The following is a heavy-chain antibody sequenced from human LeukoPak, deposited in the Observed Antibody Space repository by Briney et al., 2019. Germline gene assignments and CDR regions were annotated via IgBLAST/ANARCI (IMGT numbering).Heavy chain of an antibody. Sequence: GGSLRLSCAASGFIFSNYNMNWVRQAPGKGLEWISYISDSSTTIHYADSVKGRFTISRDNAKNSLYLQMYSLRAEDTAVYYCARKMTSVTTFDYWGRGTLVTVSS. CDR1: GFIFSNYN. CDR2: ISDSSTTI. V-gene: IGHV3-48*04. J-gene: IGHJ4*02. CDR3: ARKMTSVTTFDY. D-gene: IGHD4-17*01.